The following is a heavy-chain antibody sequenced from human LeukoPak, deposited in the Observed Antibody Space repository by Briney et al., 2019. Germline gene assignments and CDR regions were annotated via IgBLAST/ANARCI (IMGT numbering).Heavy chain of an antibody. V-gene: IGHV3-7*01. CDR2: IKEDGSDK. CDR1: AFTFGSFG. CDR3: ARDFQAY. J-gene: IGHJ4*02. Sequence: GSLRLSCAASAFTFGSFGMSWVRQAPGKGLEWVASIKEDGSDKHYVDSVKGRFTISRDNAKNSLYLQMNSLRVEDTAVYYCARDFQAYWGQGALVTVSS.